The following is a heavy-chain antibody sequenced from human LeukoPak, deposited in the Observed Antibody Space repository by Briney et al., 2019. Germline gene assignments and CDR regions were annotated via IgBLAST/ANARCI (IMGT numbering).Heavy chain of an antibody. Sequence: ASVKVSCKASGYTFTGYIMHWVRQAPGQGLEWMGWINPNSGDTKYTQKFQGRVTLTRDTSISTAYMELNRLRSDDTAVYYCARGYRSGWYRPRGGVANDAFDIWGQGTVVTVSS. D-gene: IGHD6-19*01. V-gene: IGHV1-2*02. J-gene: IGHJ3*02. CDR2: INPNSGDT. CDR1: GYTFTGYI. CDR3: ARGYRSGWYRPRGGVANDAFDI.